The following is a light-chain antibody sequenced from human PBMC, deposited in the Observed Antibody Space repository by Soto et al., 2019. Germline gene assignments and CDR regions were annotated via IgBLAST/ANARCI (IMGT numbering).Light chain of an antibody. CDR2: KAS. J-gene: IGKJ2*01. Sequence: DIQMTQSPSTLSASVGDRITITCRASQSISNWLAWYQQKPGKAPKLLIYKASSLESGVPSKFSGSGSGTEFTLTISSLQPDDFATYYCQQYNSYRYTFGEGTKVEIK. CDR3: QQYNSYRYT. CDR1: QSISNW. V-gene: IGKV1-5*03.